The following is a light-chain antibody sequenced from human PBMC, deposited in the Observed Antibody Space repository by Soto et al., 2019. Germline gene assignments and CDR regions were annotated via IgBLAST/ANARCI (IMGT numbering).Light chain of an antibody. CDR1: QSVSINF. J-gene: IGKJ4*01. V-gene: IGKV3-20*01. CDR3: QQYGTSPLT. Sequence: EIVLTQSPGTLSLSPGERATLSCRASQSVSINFLAWYQQKPGQAPRLLIYAASSRATGIPDGFSGSGSGTDFTLTISRLEPEDFALYYCQQYGTSPLTFGGGTKVDIK. CDR2: AAS.